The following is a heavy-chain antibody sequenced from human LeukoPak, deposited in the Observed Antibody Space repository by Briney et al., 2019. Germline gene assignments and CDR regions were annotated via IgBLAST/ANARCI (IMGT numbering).Heavy chain of an antibody. D-gene: IGHD1-26*01. CDR3: TRYSGIYNWFDP. CDR1: GFTFSGSA. CDR2: IDKKDKGYATAT. V-gene: IGHV3-73*01. J-gene: IGHJ5*02. Sequence: WRSLSLSCAASGFTFSGSAIHWVRQSSGKGLEWVGQIDKKDKGYATATAYAASVKGRFTISRDDSINTAYLQMKSLKTEDTALYYCTRYSGIYNWFDPWAQRPLLTVSS.